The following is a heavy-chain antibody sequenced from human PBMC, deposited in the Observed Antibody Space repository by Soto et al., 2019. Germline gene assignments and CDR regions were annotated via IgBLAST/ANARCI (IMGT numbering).Heavy chain of an antibody. CDR2: ISYDGSNK. CDR1: GFTFSSYA. D-gene: IGHD4-17*01. J-gene: IGHJ4*02. Sequence: LRLSCAASGFTFSSYAMHWVRQAPGKGLEWVAVISYDGSNKYYADSVKGRFTISRDNSKNTLYLQMNSLRAEDTAVYYCARGPTTVVTRYFDYWGQGTLVTVSS. CDR3: ARGPTTVVTRYFDY. V-gene: IGHV3-30-3*01.